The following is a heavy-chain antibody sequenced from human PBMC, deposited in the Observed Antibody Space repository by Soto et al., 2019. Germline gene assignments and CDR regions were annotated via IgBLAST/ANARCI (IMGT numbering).Heavy chain of an antibody. CDR1: RGSFHGYY. J-gene: IGHJ4*02. CDR3: AKGPPPGSYDSGTFYSRVR. D-gene: IGHD3-10*01. V-gene: IGHV4-34*01. CDR2: INHSGRA. Sequence: PSETLSLTCSVYRGSFHGYYWSWIRQPPGNGLEWIGEINHSGRASYNPTFKSRVSISVDTSKDQMSLQLTSASAADTAVYNCAKGPPPGSYDSGTFYSRVRWGQGSRVTVPS.